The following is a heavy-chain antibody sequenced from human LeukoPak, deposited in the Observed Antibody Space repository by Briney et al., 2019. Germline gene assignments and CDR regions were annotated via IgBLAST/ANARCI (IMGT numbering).Heavy chain of an antibody. V-gene: IGHV1-69*05. CDR1: GGTFSSYA. Sequence: SVKVSCKASGGTFSSYAISWVRQAPGQGLEWMGGIIPIFGTANYAQKFQGRVTITTDESTSTAYMELSSLRSEDTAVYYCARIRARRDGYNYVDDAFDIWGQGTPVTVSS. CDR2: IIPIFGTA. J-gene: IGHJ3*02. CDR3: ARIRARRDGYNYVDDAFDI. D-gene: IGHD5-24*01.